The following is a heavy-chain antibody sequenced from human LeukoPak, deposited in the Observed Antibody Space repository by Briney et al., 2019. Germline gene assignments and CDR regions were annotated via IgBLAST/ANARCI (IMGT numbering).Heavy chain of an antibody. CDR2: INNDGSST. D-gene: IGHD2-21*01. CDR1: GFTFSGYW. J-gene: IGHJ4*02. Sequence: GGSLRLSCAASGFTFSGYWIHWVRQAPGKGLVWVSRINNDGSSTNYADSVKGRFTISRDNAKNTLYLQLNSLKAEDTAVYYCARDIAGGALDYWGQGALVTVSS. V-gene: IGHV3-74*01. CDR3: ARDIAGGALDY.